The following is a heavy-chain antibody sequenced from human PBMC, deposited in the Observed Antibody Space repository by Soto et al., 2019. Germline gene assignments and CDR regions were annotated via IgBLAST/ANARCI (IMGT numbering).Heavy chain of an antibody. Sequence: PGGSLRLSCAASGFTFSSYAMSWVRQAPGKGLEWVSAISGSGGSTYYADSVKGRFTISRDNSKNTLYLQMNSLRAEDTAVYYCAKAGPRFLEWPNWFDPWGQGTLVTVS. CDR2: ISGSGGST. V-gene: IGHV3-23*01. D-gene: IGHD3-3*01. CDR3: AKAGPRFLEWPNWFDP. J-gene: IGHJ5*02. CDR1: GFTFSSYA.